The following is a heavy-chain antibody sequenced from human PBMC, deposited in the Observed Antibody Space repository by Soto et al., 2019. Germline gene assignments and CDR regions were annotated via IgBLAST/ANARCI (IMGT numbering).Heavy chain of an antibody. D-gene: IGHD6-13*01. CDR1: GYTFNSYG. Sequence: ASVKVSCKASGYTFNSYGITWVRQAPGQGLEWMGWISAYNGNTNYAQKLQRRVTVTTDTSTSTAYMELRSLRSDDTAVYYCARGSKPGIAAAGTVSFDPWGQGTLVTVSS. J-gene: IGHJ5*02. V-gene: IGHV1-18*01. CDR2: ISAYNGNT. CDR3: ARGSKPGIAAAGTVSFDP.